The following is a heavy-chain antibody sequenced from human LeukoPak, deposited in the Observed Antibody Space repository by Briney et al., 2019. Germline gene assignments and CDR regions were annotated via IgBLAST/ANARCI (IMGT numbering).Heavy chain of an antibody. CDR1: GYSFTSYW. D-gene: IGHD3-22*01. V-gene: IGHV5-10-1*01. J-gene: IGHJ6*02. CDR3: ARHVNYDPTLHGSHYGMDV. CDR2: IDPSDSYT. Sequence: GESLKISCKGSGYSFTSYWISWVRQMPEKGLEWMGRIDPSDSYTNYSPSFQGHVTISADKSISTAYLQWSSLKASDTAMYYCARHVNYDPTLHGSHYGMDVWGQGTTVTVSS.